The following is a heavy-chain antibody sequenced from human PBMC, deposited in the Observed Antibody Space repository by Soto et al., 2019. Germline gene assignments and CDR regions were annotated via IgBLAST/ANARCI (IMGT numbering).Heavy chain of an antibody. CDR2: IVPVFGTT. CDR1: GGTFSTYS. D-gene: IGHD1-1*01. Sequence: QVQLVQSGAEVKNPGSSVKVSCKASGGTFSTYSISWLRQAPGQGLEWMGGIVPVFGTTNYAQKFQGRVTITAHESTSTAYMEVSSLRSEDTAVYYCAKTATAGIYYYYGMDVWGQGTTVTVSS. J-gene: IGHJ6*02. V-gene: IGHV1-69*12. CDR3: AKTATAGIYYYYGMDV.